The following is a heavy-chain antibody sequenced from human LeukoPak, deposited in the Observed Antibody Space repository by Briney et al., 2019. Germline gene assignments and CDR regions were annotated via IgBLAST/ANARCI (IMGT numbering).Heavy chain of an antibody. D-gene: IGHD1-26*01. Sequence: PSETLSLTCTVSGGSISSGGYYWSWIRQHPGKGLEWIGYIYYSGSTYYNPSLKSRVTISVDTSKNQFSLKLSSVTAADTAVYYCAGSVVVFGLGATSNWFDPWGQGTLVTVSS. CDR2: IYYSGST. V-gene: IGHV4-31*03. J-gene: IGHJ5*02. CDR3: AGSVVVFGLGATSNWFDP. CDR1: GGSISSGGYY.